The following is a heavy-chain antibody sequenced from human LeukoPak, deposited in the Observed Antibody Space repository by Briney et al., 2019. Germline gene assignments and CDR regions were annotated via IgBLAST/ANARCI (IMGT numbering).Heavy chain of an antibody. V-gene: IGHV3-23*01. D-gene: IGHD3-22*01. J-gene: IGHJ3*02. CDR2: ISGSGGST. CDR1: GFTFSSYA. Sequence: PGGSLRLSCAASGFTFSSYAMSWVRQAPGKGLEWVSAISGSGGSTYYADSVKGRFTISRDNSKNTLYLQMNSLRAEDTAVYYCAKDPNYYYDSSGYYQHDAFDIWGQGTMVTVSS. CDR3: AKDPNYYYDSSGYYQHDAFDI.